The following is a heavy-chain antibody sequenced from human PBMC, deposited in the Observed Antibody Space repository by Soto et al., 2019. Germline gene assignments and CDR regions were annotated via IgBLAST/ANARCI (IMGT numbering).Heavy chain of an antibody. D-gene: IGHD6-19*01. V-gene: IGHV3-33*01. J-gene: IGHJ4*02. Sequence: QVQLVESGGGVVQPGRSLRLSCAASGFTFSSYGMHWVRQAPGKGLEWVAVIWYDGSNKYYADSVKGRFTISRDNSKNTRYLQMNSLRAEDTAVYYCARDQTVAGALDYWGQGTLVTVSS. CDR1: GFTFSSYG. CDR3: ARDQTVAGALDY. CDR2: IWYDGSNK.